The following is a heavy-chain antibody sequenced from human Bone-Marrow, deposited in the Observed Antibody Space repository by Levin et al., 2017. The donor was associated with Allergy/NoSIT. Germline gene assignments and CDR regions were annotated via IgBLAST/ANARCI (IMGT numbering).Heavy chain of an antibody. V-gene: IGHV3-9*01. J-gene: IGHJ4*02. Sequence: GGSLRLSCAASGFTFDDYAMHWVRQAPGKGLEWVSGISWNSGSIGYADSVKGRFTISRDNAKNSLYLQMNSLRAEDTALYYCAKDVYYYGSGSYLFDYWGQGTLVTVSS. CDR3: AKDVYYYGSGSYLFDY. D-gene: IGHD3-10*01. CDR2: ISWNSGSI. CDR1: GFTFDDYA.